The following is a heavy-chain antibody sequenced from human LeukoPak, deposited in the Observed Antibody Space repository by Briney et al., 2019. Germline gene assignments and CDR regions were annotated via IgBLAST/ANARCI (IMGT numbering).Heavy chain of an antibody. CDR2: IYYSGST. CDR1: SGSISSSSYC. J-gene: IGHJ4*02. V-gene: IGHV4-39*01. D-gene: IGHD3-3*01. Sequence: SETLSLTCTVSSGSISSSSYCWGWIRQPPGKGLEWIGSIYYSGSTYYNPSLKSRVTISVDTSKNQFSLKLSSVTAADTAVYYCARHASGAQYYDFWSGSAYYFDYWGQGTLVTVSS. CDR3: ARHASGAQYYDFWSGSAYYFDY.